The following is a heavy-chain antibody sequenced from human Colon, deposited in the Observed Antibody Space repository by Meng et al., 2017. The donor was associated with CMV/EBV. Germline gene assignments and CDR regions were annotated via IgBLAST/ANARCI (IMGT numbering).Heavy chain of an antibody. V-gene: IGHV1-69*08. CDR2: IIPILDTA. CDR1: GGSFNYS. J-gene: IGHJ4*02. CDR3: ATEGMPLYS. D-gene: IGHD1-1*01. Sequence: KVSCQASGGSFNYSISWVRQAPGQGLEWMGRIIPILDTANYAQKFQGRVTIIADKSTTTAYMELYSLRSEDTAIYYCATEGMPLYSWGQGTLVTVSS.